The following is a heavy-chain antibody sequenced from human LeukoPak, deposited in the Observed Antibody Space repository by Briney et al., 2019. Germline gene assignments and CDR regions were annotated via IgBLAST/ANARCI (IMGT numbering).Heavy chain of an antibody. J-gene: IGHJ4*02. V-gene: IGHV1-18*01. CDR2: ISAYNGNT. CDR3: ARDVRVVRGVLDY. Sequence: GASVIVSFKASFYTFINYRISGVRQAPARGRAWVGWISAYNGNTNYAQKHQGRVTMTTDTSTSTAYMELRSLRSDDTAVYYCARDVRVVRGVLDYWGQGTLVTVSS. D-gene: IGHD3-10*01. CDR1: FYTFINYR.